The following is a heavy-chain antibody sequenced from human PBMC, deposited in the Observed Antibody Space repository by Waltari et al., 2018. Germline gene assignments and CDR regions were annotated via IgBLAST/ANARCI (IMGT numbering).Heavy chain of an antibody. CDR1: GSTRSSHW. D-gene: IGHD3-22*01. CDR2: IKKDGSEE. CDR3: ARDQWFAFDI. Sequence: EVQLVESGGGLVQPGGSLGLPCAASGSTRSSHWMNWGRQAPGKGPEWVANIKKDGSEEYYVDSVRGRFTISRDNAKNSLYLQMNSLRPEDTAVYYCARDQWFAFDIWGQGTMVTVSS. J-gene: IGHJ3*02. V-gene: IGHV3-7*01.